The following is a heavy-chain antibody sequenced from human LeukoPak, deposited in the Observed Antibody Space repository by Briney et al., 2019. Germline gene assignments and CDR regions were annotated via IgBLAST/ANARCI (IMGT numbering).Heavy chain of an antibody. CDR3: ARGGYSHHSFDY. J-gene: IGHJ4*02. CDR1: GASISSYY. Sequence: SETLSLTCTVSGASISSYYWSWIRQPPGKGLEWIGYIYNGGRPNYNPSLKSRVTISVDTSKNQFSLKLSSVTAADTAVYYCARGGYSHHSFDYWGQGTLVTVSS. V-gene: IGHV4-59*12. D-gene: IGHD2-15*01. CDR2: IYNGGRP.